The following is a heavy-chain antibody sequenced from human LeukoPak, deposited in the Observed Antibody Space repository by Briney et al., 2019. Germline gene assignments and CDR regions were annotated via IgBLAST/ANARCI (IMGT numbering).Heavy chain of an antibody. D-gene: IGHD3-3*01. Sequence: ASVKVSCKASGYTFTSYGISWVRQAPGQGLEWMGWINPNSGGTNYAQKFQGWVTMTRDTSISTAYMELSRLRSDDTAVYYCARGASASVLRFLEWSEEFDYWGQGTLVTVSS. V-gene: IGHV1-2*04. CDR3: ARGASASVLRFLEWSEEFDY. CDR1: GYTFTSYG. J-gene: IGHJ4*02. CDR2: INPNSGGT.